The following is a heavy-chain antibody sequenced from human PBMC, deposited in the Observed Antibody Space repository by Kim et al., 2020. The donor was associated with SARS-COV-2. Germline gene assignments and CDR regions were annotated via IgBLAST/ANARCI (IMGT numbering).Heavy chain of an antibody. Sequence: GGSLRLSCAASGFTFSSYGMHWVRQAPGKGLEWVAVISYDGSNKYYADSVKGRFTISRDNSKNTLYLQMNSLRAEDTAVYYCANLPTIFGVAVVYWGQGTLVTVSS. CDR1: GFTFSSYG. D-gene: IGHD3-3*01. CDR3: ANLPTIFGVAVVY. J-gene: IGHJ4*02. CDR2: ISYDGSNK. V-gene: IGHV3-30*18.